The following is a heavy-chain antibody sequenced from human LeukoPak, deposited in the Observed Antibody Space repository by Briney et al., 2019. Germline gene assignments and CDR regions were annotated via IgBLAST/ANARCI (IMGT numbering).Heavy chain of an antibody. CDR3: ARGTLEYGDAFDI. V-gene: IGHV1-2*04. J-gene: IGHJ3*02. Sequence: ASVKVSCKASGYTFTGYYMHWVRQAPGQGLEWMGWINPNSGGTNYAQKFQGWVTMTRDTSISTAYMELSRLRSDDTAVYYCARGTLEYGDAFDIWGQETMVTASS. CDR2: INPNSGGT. CDR1: GYTFTGYY. D-gene: IGHD3-3*01.